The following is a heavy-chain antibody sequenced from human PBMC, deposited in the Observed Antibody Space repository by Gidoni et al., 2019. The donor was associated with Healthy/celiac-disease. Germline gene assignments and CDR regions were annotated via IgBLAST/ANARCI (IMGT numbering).Heavy chain of an antibody. D-gene: IGHD3-22*01. CDR2: ISWDGGST. CDR3: AKGSNYDSSGYPFDY. V-gene: IGHV3-43*01. Sequence: EVQLVESGGVVVQPGGSLRLSCAASAFTFDDYTMHWVRQAPGKGLEWVSLISWDGGSTYYADSVKGRFTISRDNSKNSLYLQMNSLRTEDTALYYCAKGSNYDSSGYPFDYWGQGTLVTVSS. CDR1: AFTFDDYT. J-gene: IGHJ4*02.